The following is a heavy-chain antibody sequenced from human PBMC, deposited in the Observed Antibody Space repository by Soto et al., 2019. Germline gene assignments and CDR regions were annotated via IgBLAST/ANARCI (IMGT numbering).Heavy chain of an antibody. CDR1: GFTFTRYS. Sequence: GGSLRLSCAASGFTFTRYSMNWVRQAPGKGLEWVSSISSTTNYIYYGDSMKGRFTISRDNAKNSLYLEMNSLRAEDTAVYYCSRESEDLTSNFDYWGQGTLVTVSS. V-gene: IGHV3-21*06. CDR3: SRESEDLTSNFDY. CDR2: ISSTTNYI. J-gene: IGHJ4*02.